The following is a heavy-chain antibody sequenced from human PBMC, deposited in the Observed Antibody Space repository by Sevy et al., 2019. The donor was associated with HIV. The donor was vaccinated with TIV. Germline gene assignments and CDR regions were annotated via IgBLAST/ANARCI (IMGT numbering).Heavy chain of an antibody. J-gene: IGHJ5*02. CDR2: TYYRSKWYN. CDR1: GDSVSSNSAA. CDR3: ARGDLNYDFWSGYWKTDNWFDP. Sequence: SQTLSLTCAISGDSVSSNSAAWNWIRQSPSRGLEWLGRTYYRSKWYNDYAVSVKSRITINPDTSKNQFSLQLNSVTPEDTAVYYCARGDLNYDFWSGYWKTDNWFDPWGQGTLVTVS. D-gene: IGHD3-3*01. V-gene: IGHV6-1*01.